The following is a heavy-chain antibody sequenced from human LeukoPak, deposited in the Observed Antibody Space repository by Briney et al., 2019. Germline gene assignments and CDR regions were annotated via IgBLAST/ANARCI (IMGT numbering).Heavy chain of an antibody. CDR2: ISSSGSTI. Sequence: GGSLRLSCAASGFTFDDYGMSWIRQAPGKGLEWVSYISSSGSTIYYADSVKGRFTISRDNAKNSLYLQMNSLRAEDTAVYYCAREGRYYYDSSGFFDYWGQGTLVTVSS. CDR3: AREGRYYYDSSGFFDY. V-gene: IGHV3-11*04. CDR1: GFTFDDYG. J-gene: IGHJ4*02. D-gene: IGHD3-22*01.